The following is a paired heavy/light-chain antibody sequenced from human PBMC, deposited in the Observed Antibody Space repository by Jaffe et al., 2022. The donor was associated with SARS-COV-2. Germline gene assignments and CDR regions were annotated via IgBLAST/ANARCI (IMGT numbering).Light chain of an antibody. J-gene: IGLJ1*01. CDR3: GTWDTRLSAYV. V-gene: IGLV1-51*01. CDR1: SSNIGNNF. Sequence: QSVLTQPPSVSAAPGQKVTISCSGGSSNIGNNFVFWYQQFPGAAPQLLIYDNNKRPSGIPDRFSGSKSGTSGTLGITGLQTGDEADYYCGTWDTRLSAYVFGTGTKVAVL. CDR2: DNN.
Heavy chain of an antibody. D-gene: IGHD2-21*01. CDR3: VRDGLCGGDCLDH. Sequence: EVQLVESGGGLVQPGGSLRLSCAASGFTFTKNWMTWVRQAPGKGLEWVANIKQDGGEKYYVDSVKGRFTISRDNARNSLHLQMDSLRVEDTAVYYCVRDGLCGGDCLDHWGQGTLVTVSS. V-gene: IGHV3-7*01. J-gene: IGHJ4*02. CDR2: IKQDGGEK. CDR1: GFTFTKNW.